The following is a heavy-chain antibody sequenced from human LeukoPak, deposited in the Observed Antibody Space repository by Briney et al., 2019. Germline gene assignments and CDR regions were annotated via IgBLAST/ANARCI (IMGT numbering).Heavy chain of an antibody. CDR1: GYTFIAYY. Sequence: ASVKVSCKASGYTFIAYYMHWVRQAPGQGLEWMGWVNPNSGGTNYAQKFERRVTMTRDTSISTAYMELSRLRSDDTAVYYCARKVEFLDALDIWGQGTMVTVSS. D-gene: IGHD1-1*01. CDR3: ARKVEFLDALDI. CDR2: VNPNSGGT. V-gene: IGHV1-2*02. J-gene: IGHJ3*02.